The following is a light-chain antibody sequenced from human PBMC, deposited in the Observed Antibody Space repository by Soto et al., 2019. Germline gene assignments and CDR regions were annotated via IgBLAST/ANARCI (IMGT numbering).Light chain of an antibody. CDR2: KEY. CDR1: QSVNSW. J-gene: IGKJ4*01. CDR3: QQYDSYPLT. Sequence: DLQMTQSPSTLSASVGDIVTITCRASQSVNSWLAWYQHRPGKVPKLLIYKEYAVESGVSSRFRGFVCGKGFTVNITALQSDDCGTYYFQQYDSYPLTFGGGTKGDIK. V-gene: IGKV1-5*03.